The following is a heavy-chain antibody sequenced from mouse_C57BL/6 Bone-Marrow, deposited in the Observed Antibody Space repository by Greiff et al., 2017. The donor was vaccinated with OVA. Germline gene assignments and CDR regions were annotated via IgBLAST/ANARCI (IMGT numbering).Heavy chain of an antibody. Sequence: VQLKESGGGLVQPKGSLKLSCAASGFSFNTYAMNWVRQAPGKGLEWVARIRSKSNNYATYYADSVKDRFTISRDDSESMLYLQMNNLKTEDTAMYYCVRQGYGSSFDYWGQGTTLTVSS. D-gene: IGHD1-1*01. CDR1: GFSFNTYA. CDR3: VRQGYGSSFDY. CDR2: IRSKSNNYAT. V-gene: IGHV10-1*01. J-gene: IGHJ2*01.